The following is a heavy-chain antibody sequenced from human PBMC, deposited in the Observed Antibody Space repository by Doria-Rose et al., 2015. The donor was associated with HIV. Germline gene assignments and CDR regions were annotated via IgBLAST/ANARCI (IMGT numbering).Heavy chain of an antibody. J-gene: IGHJ6*03. V-gene: IGHV3-9*01. CDR1: GFSFESYA. Sequence: VQLVESGGGLVQPGRSLRLSCVGSGFSFESYAMHWVRLAPGKGLEWVAGISQDSGAKGNADSVEGRFTISRDNAKKSVYLEMRSLRPEDTAFYYCAKTPIIGPKYYFYMDVWGKGTSVTVSS. D-gene: IGHD3-3*01. CDR2: ISQDSGAK. CDR3: AKTPIIGPKYYFYMDV.